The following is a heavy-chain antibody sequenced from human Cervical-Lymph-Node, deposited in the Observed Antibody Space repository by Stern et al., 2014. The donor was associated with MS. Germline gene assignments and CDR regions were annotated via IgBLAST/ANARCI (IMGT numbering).Heavy chain of an antibody. J-gene: IGHJ4*02. D-gene: IGHD4-11*01. CDR2: ISSRGSTI. CDR1: GFTFRDYY. CDR3: ARFNNYSPLDY. V-gene: IGHV3-11*01. Sequence: VQLVESGGGLVKPGGSLRLSCVASGFTFRDYYMTWIRPAPGKGLESISYISSRGSTISYADSVRGRFTISRDSATNSLYLQMNSLRAEYTAVYYCARFNNYSPLDYWGQGTLVIVSS.